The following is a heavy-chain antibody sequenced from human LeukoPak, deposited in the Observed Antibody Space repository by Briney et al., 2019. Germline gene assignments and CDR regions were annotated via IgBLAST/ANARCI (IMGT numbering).Heavy chain of an antibody. V-gene: IGHV4-59*08. CDR1: GGSITNYY. CDR3: ARHNSGAGSILGN. Sequence: SETLSLTCTVSGGSITNYYWSWLRQPPGKGLEWIGYISYSGNTNYNPSLKSRVTISVDTSKNQFSLKLNSVTAADTAVYYCARHNSGAGSILGNWGQGTLVTVSP. D-gene: IGHD3-10*01. CDR2: ISYSGNT. J-gene: IGHJ1*01.